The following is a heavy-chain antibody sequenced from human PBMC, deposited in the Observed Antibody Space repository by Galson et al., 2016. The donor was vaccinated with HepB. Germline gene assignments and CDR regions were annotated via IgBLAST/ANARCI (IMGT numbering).Heavy chain of an antibody. D-gene: IGHD6-13*01. CDR3: AKWSDAAATY. V-gene: IGHV3-23*01. CDR2: ISGSGDTT. CDR1: GFTFSTYA. Sequence: SLRLSCAGTGFTFSTYAMSWVRQAPGKRLEWVSAISGSGDTTYYADYVKGRFSISRDNSKNTLYLQMSSLTAEDTAVYYCAKWSDAAATYWGQGALVTVSS. J-gene: IGHJ4*02.